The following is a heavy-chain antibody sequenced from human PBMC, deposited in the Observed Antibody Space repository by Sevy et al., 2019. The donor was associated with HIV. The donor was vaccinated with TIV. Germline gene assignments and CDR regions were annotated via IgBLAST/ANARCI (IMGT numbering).Heavy chain of an antibody. V-gene: IGHV4-38-2*01. J-gene: IGHJ4*02. CDR2: VFHSGNT. D-gene: IGHD3-10*01. CDR1: GYSITSGYL. CDR3: ARHSHGSGTYYVPFDS. Sequence: SETLSLTCAVSGYSITSGYLWGWIRQPPGKGLEWIGSVFHSGNTYYNPSLNSRVIISVDTSKNQFSLKLNSVTAADTVVYYCARHSHGSGTYYVPFDSWGQGTLVTVSS.